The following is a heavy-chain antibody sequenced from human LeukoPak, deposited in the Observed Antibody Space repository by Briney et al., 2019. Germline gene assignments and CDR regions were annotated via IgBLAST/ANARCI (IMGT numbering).Heavy chain of an antibody. CDR3: ARAHPIAVAGYFDY. CDR1: GGSISSYY. J-gene: IGHJ4*02. CDR2: IYTSGST. D-gene: IGHD6-19*01. V-gene: IGHV4-4*07. Sequence: PSETLSLTCTVSGGSISSYYWSWIRQPAGKGLEWIGRIYTSGSTNYNPSLKSRVTISVDTSKNQFSLKLSSVTAADTAVYYCARAHPIAVAGYFDYWGQGTLVTVSS.